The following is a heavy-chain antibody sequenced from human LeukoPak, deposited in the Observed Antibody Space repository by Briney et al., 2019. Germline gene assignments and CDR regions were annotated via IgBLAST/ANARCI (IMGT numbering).Heavy chain of an antibody. V-gene: IGHV3-7*01. J-gene: IGHJ4*02. CDR2: INQDGSAN. CDR1: GFTFSSSW. Sequence: GGSLSLSCTASGFTFSSSWMTWVRQAPGRGLEWVANINQDGSANYYVDSVKGRFTISRDNARNSLYLQMDSLRAEDTAVYYCARGGYYDSRGYLAAYWGQGTLVTVSS. D-gene: IGHD3-22*01. CDR3: ARGGYYDSRGYLAAY.